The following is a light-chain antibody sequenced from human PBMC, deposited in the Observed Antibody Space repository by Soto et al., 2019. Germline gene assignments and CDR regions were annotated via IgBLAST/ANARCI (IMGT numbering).Light chain of an antibody. Sequence: EIVLTQYPGTLSLSPGERATLSCRASQSVSSSYLAWYQQKPGQAPRLLIYGASSRATGIPDRFSGSGSGTDFTLTISRLEPEDFAVYYCQQYGSSLFTFGPGTKVDFK. CDR2: GAS. J-gene: IGKJ3*01. CDR3: QQYGSSLFT. V-gene: IGKV3-20*01. CDR1: QSVSSSY.